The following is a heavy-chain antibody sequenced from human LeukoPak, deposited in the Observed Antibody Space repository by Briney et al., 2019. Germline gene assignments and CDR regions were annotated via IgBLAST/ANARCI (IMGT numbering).Heavy chain of an antibody. CDR2: ISYDGSNK. V-gene: IGHV3-30*04. D-gene: IGHD5-24*01. CDR3: ASGLGWLQGY. Sequence: GGSLRLSCAASGFTFSSYAMHWVRQAPGKGLEWVAVISYDGSNKYYADSVKGRFTISRDNSKNTLYLQMNSLRADDTAVYYCASGLGWLQGYWGQGTLVTVSS. J-gene: IGHJ4*02. CDR1: GFTFSSYA.